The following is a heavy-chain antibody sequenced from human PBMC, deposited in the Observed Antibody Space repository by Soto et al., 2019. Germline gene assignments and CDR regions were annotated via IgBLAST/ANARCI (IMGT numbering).Heavy chain of an antibody. Sequence: EVQLVESGGGLVKPGGSLRLSCAASGFSFSPFSMNWVRQAPGKGLEWVSAISHSSRYIYYADSVKGRFTISRDDAKNSLYLQMNSLRAEDTAVYYCARETSGFDFYFDYWGQGALVTVSS. CDR3: ARETSGFDFYFDY. CDR1: GFSFSPFS. CDR2: ISHSSRYI. V-gene: IGHV3-21*06. J-gene: IGHJ4*02. D-gene: IGHD5-12*01.